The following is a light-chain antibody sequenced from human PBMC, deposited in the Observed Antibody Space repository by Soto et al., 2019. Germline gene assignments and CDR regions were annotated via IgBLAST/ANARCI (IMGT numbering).Light chain of an antibody. Sequence: QAVVTQSPSASASLGASVKLTCTLRSGHSSYAIAWHQQQPEKGPRYLMKLNSDGSHSKGDGIPDRFSGSSSGAERYLTISSLQSEDEADYYCQTWGTGIHWVFGGGTKVTVL. CDR3: QTWGTGIHWV. V-gene: IGLV4-69*01. CDR1: SGHSSYA. J-gene: IGLJ3*02. CDR2: LNSDGSH.